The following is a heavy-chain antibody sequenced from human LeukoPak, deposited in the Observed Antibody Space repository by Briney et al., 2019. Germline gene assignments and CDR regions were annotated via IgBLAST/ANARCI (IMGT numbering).Heavy chain of an antibody. J-gene: IGHJ4*02. V-gene: IGHV3-7*03. D-gene: IGHD3-10*01. CDR3: ARIPIHGSGSFDY. CDR2: IKQDGSEE. CDR1: GFTFSSYW. Sequence: GGSLRLSCAASGFTFSSYWMSWVRQAPGKGLEWVANIKQDGSEEYYVDSVKGRFTISRDNAKNSLYLQMNSLRAEDTAVYYCARIPIHGSGSFDYWGQGTLVTVSS.